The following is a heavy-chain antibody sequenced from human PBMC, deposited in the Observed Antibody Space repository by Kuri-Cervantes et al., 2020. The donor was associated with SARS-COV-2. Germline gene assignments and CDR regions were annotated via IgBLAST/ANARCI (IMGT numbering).Heavy chain of an antibody. D-gene: IGHD3-3*01. CDR3: ARLHLGADFEVDY. J-gene: IGHJ4*02. CDR1: GFTFSSYA. Sequence: GESLKISCAAPGFTFSSYAMSWVRQAPGKGLEWVSAISGSGGSTYYADSVKDRFTISRDNSKNTLYLQMNSLRAEDTAVYYCARLHLGADFEVDYWGQGTLVTVSS. CDR2: ISGSGGST. V-gene: IGHV3-23*01.